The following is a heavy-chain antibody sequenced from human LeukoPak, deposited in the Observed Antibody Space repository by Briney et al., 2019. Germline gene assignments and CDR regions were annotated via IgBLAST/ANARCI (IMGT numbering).Heavy chain of an antibody. CDR1: GGSISSYY. CDR3: ARDHFGSLDS. D-gene: IGHD3-10*01. Sequence: SETLSLTCTVSGGSISSYYWSWIRQPPGKGLEWIGYDYCGGNTNYDPSLKRRVTISVDTSKNQFSLTLTSVTAADTAVYFCARDHFGSLDSWGQGILVTVSS. CDR2: DYCGGNT. J-gene: IGHJ4*02. V-gene: IGHV4-59*01.